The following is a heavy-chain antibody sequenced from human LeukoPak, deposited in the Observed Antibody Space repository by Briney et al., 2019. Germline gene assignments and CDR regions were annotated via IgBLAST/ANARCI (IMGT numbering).Heavy chain of an antibody. J-gene: IGHJ4*02. V-gene: IGHV4-59*08. Sequence: PSETLSLTCTVSGGSISSYYWSWIRQPPGKGLEWIGYIYYSGSTNYNPSLKSRVTISVDTSKNQFSLKLSSVTAADTAMYYCARHRGFVVASTSSWGYYFDYWGQGTLVTVSS. CDR1: GGSISSYY. CDR3: ARHRGFVVASTSSWGYYFDY. CDR2: IYYSGST. D-gene: IGHD5-12*01.